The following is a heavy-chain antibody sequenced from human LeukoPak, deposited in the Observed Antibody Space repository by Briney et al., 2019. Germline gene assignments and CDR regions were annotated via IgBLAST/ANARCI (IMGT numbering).Heavy chain of an antibody. D-gene: IGHD2-15*01. J-gene: IGHJ4*02. CDR1: GFTFSSYG. CDR2: ISGSGGST. V-gene: IGHV3-23*01. CDR3: ARSCSGGSCYFDFDY. Sequence: GGSLRLSCAASGFTFSSYGMSWVRQAPGKGLEWGSAISGSGGSTYYADSVKGRFTISRDNSKNTLYLQMNSLRAEDTAVYYCARSCSGGSCYFDFDYWGQGTLVTVSS.